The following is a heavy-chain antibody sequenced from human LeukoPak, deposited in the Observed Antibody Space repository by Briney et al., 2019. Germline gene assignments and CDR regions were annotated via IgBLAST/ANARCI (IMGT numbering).Heavy chain of an antibody. CDR1: GFTFSSYW. CDR3: ARGRPHGNDY. CDR2: IASDGSST. V-gene: IGHV3-74*01. J-gene: IGHJ4*02. D-gene: IGHD4-23*01. Sequence: PGGSLRLSCAASGFTFSSYWLHWVRQAPGKGLVWVSRIASDGSSTTYADSVKGRFSISRDNAKNTLYLQMNSLGVEDTAVYYCARGRPHGNDYWGQGTLVTVSS.